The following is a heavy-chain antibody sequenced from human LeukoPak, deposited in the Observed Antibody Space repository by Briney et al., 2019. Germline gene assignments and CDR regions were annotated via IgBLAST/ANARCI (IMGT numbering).Heavy chain of an antibody. J-gene: IGHJ6*02. V-gene: IGHV1-46*01. Sequence: ASVKVSCKASGYTFTSYYMNWVRQAPGQGLEWMGIMNASGGSRSYAQKFQGRVTMTMDTSTSTVYMDLSSLRSEDTAVYYFARGVREVTYELLWTYYYYYGMDVWGQGTTVTVSS. CDR3: ARGVREVTYELLWTYYYYYGMDV. CDR1: GYTFTSYY. CDR2: MNASGGSR. D-gene: IGHD3-10*01.